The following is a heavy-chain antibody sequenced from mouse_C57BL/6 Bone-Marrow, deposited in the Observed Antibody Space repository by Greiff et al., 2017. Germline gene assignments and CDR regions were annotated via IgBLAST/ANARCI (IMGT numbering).Heavy chain of an antibody. D-gene: IGHD2-12*01. Sequence: QVQLQQSGPELVKPGASVKISCKASGYTFTDYYINWVKQRPGQGLEWIGWIFPGSGSTYSNEKFKGKATLTVDKSSSTAYMLRSSLTSEDSAVYFCAREFLYDADYWGQGTTLTVSS. CDR1: GYTFTDYY. J-gene: IGHJ2*01. V-gene: IGHV1-75*01. CDR3: AREFLYDADY. CDR2: IFPGSGST.